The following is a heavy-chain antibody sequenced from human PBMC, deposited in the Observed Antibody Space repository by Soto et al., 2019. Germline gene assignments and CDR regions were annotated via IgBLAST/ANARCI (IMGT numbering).Heavy chain of an antibody. J-gene: IGHJ6*02. CDR1: GFTFYNYA. Sequence: QVQLVESGGGVVQPGRSLRLSCEASGFTFYNYAVHWVRQAPGRGLEWLAVISYDGIKKYYADSVKGRFTISRDNSRNTLSLQMNSLTVEDTAVYYCARPIFDFWSGYYYYGMDVWGQGTTVTVSS. CDR3: ARPIFDFWSGYYYYGMDV. CDR2: ISYDGIKK. D-gene: IGHD3-3*01. V-gene: IGHV3-30*04.